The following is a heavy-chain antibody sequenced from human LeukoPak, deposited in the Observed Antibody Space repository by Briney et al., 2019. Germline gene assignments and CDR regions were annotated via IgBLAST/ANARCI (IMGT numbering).Heavy chain of an antibody. Sequence: PSETLSLTCTVSGGSISSSSYYWGWIRQPPGKGLEWIGSIYYSGSTYYNPSLKSRVTISVDTSKNQFSLKLSSVTAADTAVYYCARARNQYYYGSGSVSYWGQGTLVTVSS. D-gene: IGHD3-10*01. CDR1: GGSISSSSYY. J-gene: IGHJ4*02. V-gene: IGHV4-39*01. CDR3: ARARNQYYYGSGSVSY. CDR2: IYYSGST.